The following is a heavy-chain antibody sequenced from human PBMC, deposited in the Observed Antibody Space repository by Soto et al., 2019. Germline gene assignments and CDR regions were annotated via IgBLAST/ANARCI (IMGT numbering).Heavy chain of an antibody. CDR3: ARGGTDTSGGQLDLEY. D-gene: IGHD3-22*01. Sequence: SQTLSLTCAISVYGVSSKSDAWNWISQSPSRGLEWLGRTYYRSKWYNEYAESVKSRITINPDTSKNQFSLQLNSVTPEDTAMYYCARGGTDTSGGQLDLEYWGQRTLVSVSS. V-gene: IGHV6-1*01. CDR1: VYGVSSKSDA. J-gene: IGHJ4*02. CDR2: TYYRSKWYN.